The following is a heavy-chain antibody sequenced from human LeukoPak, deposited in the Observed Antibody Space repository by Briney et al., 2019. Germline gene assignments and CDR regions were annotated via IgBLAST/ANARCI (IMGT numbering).Heavy chain of an antibody. J-gene: IGHJ3*02. V-gene: IGHV3-21*01. CDR2: VSSSSSYI. CDR1: GFTFSSYS. Sequence: GGSLRLSCAASGFTFSSYSMNWVRQAPGKGLEWVSSVSSSSSYIYYADSVKCRFTISRDNAKNSLYLQMNSLRAEDTAVYYCARDVGIDAFDIWGQGTMVTVSS. CDR3: ARDVGIDAFDI. D-gene: IGHD1-14*01.